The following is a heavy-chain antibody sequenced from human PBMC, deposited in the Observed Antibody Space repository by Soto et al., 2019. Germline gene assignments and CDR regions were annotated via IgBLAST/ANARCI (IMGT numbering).Heavy chain of an antibody. CDR3: ARRRYRDPRDEVDDAFDM. CDR1: GYSFTSYW. CDR2: IYPGDSDT. Sequence: LKISCKGSGYSFTSYWIGWVRQMPGKGLEWMGIIYPGDSDTRYSPSFQGQVTISADKSISTAYLQWSSLKASDTAMYYCARRRYRDPRDEVDDAFDMWGQGTRVSV. J-gene: IGHJ3*02. D-gene: IGHD2-15*01. V-gene: IGHV5-51*01.